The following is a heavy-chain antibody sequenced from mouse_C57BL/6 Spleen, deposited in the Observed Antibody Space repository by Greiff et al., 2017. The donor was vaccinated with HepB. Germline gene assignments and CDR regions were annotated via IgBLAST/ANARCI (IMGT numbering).Heavy chain of an antibody. V-gene: IGHV1-72*01. J-gene: IGHJ3*01. Sequence: QVHVKQPGAELVKPGASVKLSCKASGYTFTSYWMHWVKQRPGRGLEWIGRIDPNSGGTKYNEKFKSKATLTVDKPSSTAYMQLSSLTSEDSAVYYCARKDYDYDGGEFAYWGQGTLVTVSA. CDR2: IDPNSGGT. CDR1: GYTFTSYW. D-gene: IGHD2-4*01. CDR3: ARKDYDYDGGEFAY.